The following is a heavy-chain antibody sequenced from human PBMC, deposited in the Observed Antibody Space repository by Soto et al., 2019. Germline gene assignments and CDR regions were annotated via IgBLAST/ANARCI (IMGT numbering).Heavy chain of an antibody. D-gene: IGHD5-18*01. Sequence: KTSETLSLTCTVSGGSISSYYWSWIRQPPGKGLEWIGYIYYSGSTNYNPSLKSRITISVDTSKNQFSLKLSSVTAADTAVYYCARGSYSYGPNWFDPWGQGTLVTVSS. CDR3: ARGSYSYGPNWFDP. CDR2: IYYSGST. J-gene: IGHJ5*02. CDR1: GGSISSYY. V-gene: IGHV4-59*01.